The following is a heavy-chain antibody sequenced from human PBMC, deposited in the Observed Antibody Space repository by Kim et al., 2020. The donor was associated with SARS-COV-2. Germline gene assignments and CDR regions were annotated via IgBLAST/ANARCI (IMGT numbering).Heavy chain of an antibody. CDR2: IKQDGSVK. J-gene: IGHJ4*02. CDR3: GTFSRSGWSY. D-gene: IGHD6-19*01. V-gene: IGHV3-7*01. CDR1: GFTFSNYW. Sequence: GGSLRLSCAASGFTFSNYWMSWVRQAPGKGLEWVANIKQDGSVKNYVDSMKGRFTVSRDNAKNLLYLQMNSLGAEDTAVYYCGTFSRSGWSYWGQGTLVTVSS.